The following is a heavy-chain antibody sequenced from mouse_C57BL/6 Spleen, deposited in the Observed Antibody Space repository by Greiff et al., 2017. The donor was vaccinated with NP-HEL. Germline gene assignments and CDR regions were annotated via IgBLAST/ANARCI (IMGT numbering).Heavy chain of an antibody. CDR3: TPSLTTVYDY. Sequence: EVQLQESGAELVRPGASVKLSCTASGFNIKDDYMHWVKQRPEQGLEWIGWIDPENGDTEYASKFQGKATITADTSSNTAYLQLSSLTSEDTAVYYCTPSLTTVYDYWGQGTTLTVSS. CDR1: GFNIKDDY. V-gene: IGHV14-4*01. J-gene: IGHJ2*01. D-gene: IGHD1-1*01. CDR2: IDPENGDT.